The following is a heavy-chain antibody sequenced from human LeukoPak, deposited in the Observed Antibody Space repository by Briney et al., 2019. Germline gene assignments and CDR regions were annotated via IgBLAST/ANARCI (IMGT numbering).Heavy chain of an antibody. CDR1: GGSISNSDYS. V-gene: IGHV4-39*07. J-gene: IGHJ4*02. CDR3: ARVADGKGYPFDY. D-gene: IGHD5-18*01. Sequence: SETLSLTCTVSGGSISNSDYSWGWIRQPPGKGLECIGTIYYSGSTYYKSSLKSRVTISVDTSKNQFSLKLSSVTAADTAVYYCARVADGKGYPFDYWGQGTLVTVSS. CDR2: IYYSGST.